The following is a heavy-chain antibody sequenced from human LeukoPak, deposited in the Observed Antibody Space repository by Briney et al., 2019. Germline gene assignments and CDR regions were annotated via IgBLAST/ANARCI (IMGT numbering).Heavy chain of an antibody. CDR3: ARDIVGADYYYYYYGMDV. D-gene: IGHD1-26*01. CDR2: IKQDGGEK. CDR1: GFTFSSKW. Sequence: GGSLRLSCAASGFTFSSKWMSWVRQAPGKGLEWVANIKQDGGEKYYGDSVKGRFTISRDNAKNSLYLQMNSLRAEDTAVYYCARDIVGADYYYYYYGMDVWGQGTTVTVSS. J-gene: IGHJ6*02. V-gene: IGHV3-7*01.